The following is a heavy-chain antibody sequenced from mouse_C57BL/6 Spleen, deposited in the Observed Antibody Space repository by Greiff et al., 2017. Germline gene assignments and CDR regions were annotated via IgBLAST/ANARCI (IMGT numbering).Heavy chain of an antibody. Sequence: VQLQQSGPELVKPGASVKISCKASGYAFSSSWMNWVKQRPGKGLEWIGRIYPGDGDTNYNGKFKGKATLTADKSSSTAYMQLSSLTSEDSAVYFCARETTVVATGDYWGQGTSVTVSS. CDR2: IYPGDGDT. D-gene: IGHD1-1*01. CDR3: ARETTVVATGDY. J-gene: IGHJ4*01. V-gene: IGHV1-82*01. CDR1: GYAFSSSW.